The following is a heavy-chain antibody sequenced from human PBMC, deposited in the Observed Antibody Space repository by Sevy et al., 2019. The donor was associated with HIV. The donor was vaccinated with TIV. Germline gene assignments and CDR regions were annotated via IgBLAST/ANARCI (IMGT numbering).Heavy chain of an antibody. V-gene: IGHV3-7*01. D-gene: IGHD6-25*01. CDR3: ARGGQRFDY. Sequence: GGSLRLSCAASGFTFSSYWMSWVRQAPGKGLEGVANIKQDGSERYYLDSVKGRFTICSDNANNSLYLQMDSLRAEDTAVYYCARGGQRFDYLGQGTLVTVSS. J-gene: IGHJ4*02. CDR1: GFTFSSYW. CDR2: IKQDGSER.